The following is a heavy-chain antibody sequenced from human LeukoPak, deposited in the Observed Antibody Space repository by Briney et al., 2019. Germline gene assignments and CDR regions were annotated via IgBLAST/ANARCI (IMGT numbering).Heavy chain of an antibody. Sequence: GASVNVSCKASGYTFTSYGISWVRQAPGKGLEWMGWISAYNGNTNYAQKLQGRVTMTTDTSTSTAYMELRSLRSDDTAVYYCARAVYGDYGMRGFDPWGQGTLVTVSS. CDR3: ARAVYGDYGMRGFDP. CDR2: ISAYNGNT. V-gene: IGHV1-18*01. J-gene: IGHJ5*02. D-gene: IGHD4-17*01. CDR1: GYTFTSYG.